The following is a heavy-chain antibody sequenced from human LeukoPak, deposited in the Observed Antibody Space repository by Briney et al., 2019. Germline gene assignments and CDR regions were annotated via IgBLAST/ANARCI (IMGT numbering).Heavy chain of an antibody. CDR3: ARGADILTGYVTFDY. D-gene: IGHD3-9*01. V-gene: IGHV3-21*01. Sequence: GGSLRLSCVASGFSFNNYAMNWVRQAPGKGLEWVSSISSSSSYIYYADSVKGRFTISRDNAKNSLYLQMNSLRAEDTAVYYCARGADILTGYVTFDYWGQGSLVTVSS. CDR2: ISSSSSYI. CDR1: GFSFNNYA. J-gene: IGHJ4*02.